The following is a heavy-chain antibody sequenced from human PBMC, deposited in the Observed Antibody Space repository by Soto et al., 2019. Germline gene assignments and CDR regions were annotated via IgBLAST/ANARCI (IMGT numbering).Heavy chain of an antibody. V-gene: IGHV1-8*01. CDR1: GYTFTSYD. D-gene: IGHD1-1*01. Sequence: ASVRVSCKASGYTFTSYDIYWVRQATGQGLEWMGWMNPNTGNSGYAQKFQGRVTMTSDTSISTAHMELSSLRSEDTAVYYCARRAETNGWNGFGADKYYFDFWGQGTLVTVSS. CDR3: ARRAETNGWNGFGADKYYFDF. CDR2: MNPNTGNS. J-gene: IGHJ4*02.